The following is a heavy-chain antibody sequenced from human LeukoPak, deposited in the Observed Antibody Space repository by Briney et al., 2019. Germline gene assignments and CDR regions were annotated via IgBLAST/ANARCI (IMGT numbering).Heavy chain of an antibody. CDR3: AREGLGAAAGTFDY. V-gene: IGHV3-23*01. CDR2: ISGSGDNT. CDR1: GFTFSSYA. Sequence: GGSLRLSCAASGFTFSSYAVSWVRQAPGKGLAWVSIISGSGDNTDYADSVKGRFTISRDNSKNTLSLQMNSLRAEDTAVYYCAREGLGAAAGTFDYWGQGALVTVSS. D-gene: IGHD6-13*01. J-gene: IGHJ4*02.